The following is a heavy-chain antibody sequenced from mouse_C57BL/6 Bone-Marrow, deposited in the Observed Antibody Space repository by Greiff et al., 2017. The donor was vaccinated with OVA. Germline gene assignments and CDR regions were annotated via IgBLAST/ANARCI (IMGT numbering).Heavy chain of an antibody. D-gene: IGHD2-4*01. V-gene: IGHV1-80*01. CDR1: GYAFSSYW. J-gene: IGHJ3*01. CDR2: IYPGDGDT. CDR3: ARSRGYDYDDGGFAY. Sequence: QVQLQQSGAELVKPGASVKISCKASGYAFSSYWMNWVKQRPGKGLEWIGQIYPGDGDTNYNGKFKGKATLTADKSSSTAYMQLSSLTSEDSAVYFCARSRGYDYDDGGFAYWGQGTLVTASA.